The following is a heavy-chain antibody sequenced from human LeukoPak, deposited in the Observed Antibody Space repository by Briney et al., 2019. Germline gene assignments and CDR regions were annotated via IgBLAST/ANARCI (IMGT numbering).Heavy chain of an antibody. Sequence: PGGTLRLSCAASGFIFRDYVMMWVPQAPGKGREGVAVTSFDESTKHYADSVQGRFTISRDNSKNTLYLQMNSLRAEDTAVYFCARDAGWLRSFDYWGQGTLVTVSS. CDR1: GFIFRDYV. V-gene: IGHV3-30-3*01. CDR2: TSFDESTK. CDR3: ARDAGWLRSFDY. J-gene: IGHJ4*02. D-gene: IGHD5-12*01.